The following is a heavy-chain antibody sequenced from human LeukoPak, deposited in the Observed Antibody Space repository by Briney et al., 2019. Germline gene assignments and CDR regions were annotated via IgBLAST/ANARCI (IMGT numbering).Heavy chain of an antibody. V-gene: IGHV4-34*01. Sequence: PSETLSLTCAVYGGSFSGYYWSWIRQPPKKGLEWIGEINHSGSTNYNPSLKSRVTISVDTSKNQFSLKLSSVTAADTAVYYCARGHYYGMDVWGQGTTVTVSS. CDR2: INHSGST. CDR1: GGSFSGYY. J-gene: IGHJ6*02. CDR3: ARGHYYGMDV.